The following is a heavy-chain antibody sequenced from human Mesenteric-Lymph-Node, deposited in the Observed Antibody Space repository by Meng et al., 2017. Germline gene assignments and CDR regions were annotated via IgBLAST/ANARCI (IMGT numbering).Heavy chain of an antibody. CDR1: GYTFTSYY. CDR2: INPSGGST. Sequence: ASVKVSCKASGYTFTSYYIHWVRQAPGQGLEWMGIINPSGGSTSYSQKFQGRVTMTRDASTSTVYIELSSLRSEDTAVYYCARVPGQQLEGMMYFDYWGQGTLVTVSS. D-gene: IGHD6-13*01. V-gene: IGHV1-46*01. CDR3: ARVPGQQLEGMMYFDY. J-gene: IGHJ4*02.